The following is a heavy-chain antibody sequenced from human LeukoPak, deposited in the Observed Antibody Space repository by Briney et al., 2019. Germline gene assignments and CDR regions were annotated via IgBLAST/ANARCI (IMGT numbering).Heavy chain of an antibody. V-gene: IGHV1-3*01. D-gene: IGHD6-19*01. CDR2: INAGSGNT. CDR1: GYTFSSYA. Sequence: ASVKVSCKASGYTFSSYAMHWVRQAPGQRLEWMGWINAGSGNTKYSLKFQGRVTVTRDTSASTACMELSSLRSEDTAVYYCASGQYSSGWYLGNYYYGMDVWGKGTTVTVSS. CDR3: ASGQYSSGWYLGNYYYGMDV. J-gene: IGHJ6*04.